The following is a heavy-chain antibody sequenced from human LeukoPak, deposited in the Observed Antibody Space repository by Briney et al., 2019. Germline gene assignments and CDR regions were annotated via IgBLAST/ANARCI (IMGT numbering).Heavy chain of an antibody. CDR3: ARGPRYYYLH. D-gene: IGHD3-22*01. V-gene: IGHV4-34*01. Sequence: SETLSLTCAVYGGFFSGYYWSWIRQPPGKGLEWIGEINHSGSTNYNPSLKSRVTISVDTSKNQFSLKLSSVTAADTAVYYCARGPRYYYLHWGQGTLVTVSS. J-gene: IGHJ4*02. CDR1: GGFFSGYY. CDR2: INHSGST.